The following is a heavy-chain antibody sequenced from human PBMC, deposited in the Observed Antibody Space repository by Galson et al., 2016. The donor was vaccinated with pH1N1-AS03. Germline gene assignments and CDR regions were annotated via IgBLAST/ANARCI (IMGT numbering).Heavy chain of an antibody. Sequence: SLRLSCAASGFTFSKTGMNWVRQAPGKGPEWVSSIDEGGSHPYSADSLQGRFTISRDNTKNSLFLHMNSLRAEDTAVYYCVTDGTFGSTIEHWGQGTLVPVSS. CDR3: VTDGTFGSTIEH. D-gene: IGHD2-15*01. J-gene: IGHJ4*02. CDR1: GFTFSKTG. CDR2: IDEGGSHP. V-gene: IGHV3-21*01.